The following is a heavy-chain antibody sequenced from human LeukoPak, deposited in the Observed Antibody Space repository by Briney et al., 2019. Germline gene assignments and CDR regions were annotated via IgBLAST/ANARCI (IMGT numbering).Heavy chain of an antibody. J-gene: IGHJ6*02. Sequence: ASVKVSCKASGYTFTSYAMHWVRQAPGQRLEWMGWINAGNGNTKYSQKFQGRVTITRDTSASTVYMDLSSLRSEDTAVYYCARSSAPQNYYYYGMDVWGQGTTVTVSS. CDR3: ARSSAPQNYYYYGMDV. CDR1: GYTFTSYA. CDR2: INAGNGNT. V-gene: IGHV1-3*01. D-gene: IGHD6-6*01.